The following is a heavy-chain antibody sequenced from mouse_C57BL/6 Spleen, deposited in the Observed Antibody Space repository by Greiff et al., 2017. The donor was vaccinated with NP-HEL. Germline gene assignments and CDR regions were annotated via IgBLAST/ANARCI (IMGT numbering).Heavy chain of an antibody. J-gene: IGHJ2*01. Sequence: QVQLKQPGAELVRPGSSVKLSCKASGYTFTSYWMHWVKQRPIQGLEWIGNIDPSDSETHYNQKFKDKATLTVDKSSSTAYMQLSSLTSEDSAVYYCASSNDYEYYLDYWGQGTTLTVSS. CDR1: GYTFTSYW. V-gene: IGHV1-52*01. CDR2: IDPSDSET. CDR3: ASSNDYEYYLDY. D-gene: IGHD2-4*01.